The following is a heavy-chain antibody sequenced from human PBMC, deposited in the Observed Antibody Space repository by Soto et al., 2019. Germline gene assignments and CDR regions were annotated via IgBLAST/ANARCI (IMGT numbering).Heavy chain of an antibody. D-gene: IGHD4-17*01. J-gene: IGHJ4*02. V-gene: IGHV3-21*01. CDR3: GRGCVDTVTSITTRFDY. CDR1: RFTLSRCD. Sequence: PGGALILSCSTSRFTLSRCDMNSVRQAPGDGLEGGSFISSSASYMYYADSVKGRVTSARDNAKKSLYLQMNSLRAHDTAVSYCGRGCVDTVTSITTRFDYWGQGALVTVSS. CDR2: ISSSASYM.